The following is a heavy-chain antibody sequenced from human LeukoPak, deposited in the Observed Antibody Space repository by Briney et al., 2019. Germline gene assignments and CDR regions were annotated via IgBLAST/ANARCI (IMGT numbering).Heavy chain of an antibody. D-gene: IGHD3-22*01. V-gene: IGHV1-2*02. J-gene: IGHJ4*02. Sequence: ASVKVSCKASGYTFTGYYMHWVRQAPGQGLEWMGWINPNSGGTNYAQKFQGRVTMTRDTSISTAYMEVSRLRSDDTAVYYCARDMYYDSSGYPYWGQGTLVTVSS. CDR3: ARDMYYDSSGYPY. CDR1: GYTFTGYY. CDR2: INPNSGGT.